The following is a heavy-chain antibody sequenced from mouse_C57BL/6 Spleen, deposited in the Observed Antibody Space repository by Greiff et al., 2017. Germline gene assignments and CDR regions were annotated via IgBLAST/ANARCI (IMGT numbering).Heavy chain of an antibody. CDR3: TRAGSNYGFAY. CDR2: IDPETGGT. CDR1: GYTFTDYE. Sequence: QVQLKQSGAELVRPGASVTLSCKASGYTFTDYEMHWVQQTPVHGLEWIGAIDPETGGTAYNQKFKGKAILTADKSSSPAYMELRSLTSEDSAVYYCTRAGSNYGFAYWGQGTLVTVSA. J-gene: IGHJ3*01. D-gene: IGHD2-5*01. V-gene: IGHV1-15*01.